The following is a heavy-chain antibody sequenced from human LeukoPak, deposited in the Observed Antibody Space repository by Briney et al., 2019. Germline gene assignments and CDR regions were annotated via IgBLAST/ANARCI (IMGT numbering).Heavy chain of an antibody. CDR1: GITVSNYG. Sequence: GGSLLLSCAVSGITVSNYGMSWVRQAPGKGLEWVAGISGSGGSTNYADSVKGRFTLSRDNPRNTLYLQMNNLRAEDTAVYFCAKRGVVIRVILVGFHKEAYYFDSWGQGALVTVSS. CDR3: AKRGVVIRVILVGFHKEAYYFDS. D-gene: IGHD3-22*01. V-gene: IGHV3-23*01. CDR2: ISGSGGST. J-gene: IGHJ4*02.